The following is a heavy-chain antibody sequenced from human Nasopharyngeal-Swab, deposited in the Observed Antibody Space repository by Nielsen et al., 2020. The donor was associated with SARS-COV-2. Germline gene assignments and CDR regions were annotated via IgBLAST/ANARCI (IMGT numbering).Heavy chain of an antibody. D-gene: IGHD6-19*01. CDR3: VAEVTGSSLSY. Sequence: WIRQPPGKGLEWVGFIRSKTYGGTTDYAASVKGRFTISRDDSKSVAHLQLNSLKSEDTAVYYCVAEVTGSSLSYWGQGTLVTVSS. V-gene: IGHV3-49*02. J-gene: IGHJ4*02. CDR2: IRSKTYGGTT.